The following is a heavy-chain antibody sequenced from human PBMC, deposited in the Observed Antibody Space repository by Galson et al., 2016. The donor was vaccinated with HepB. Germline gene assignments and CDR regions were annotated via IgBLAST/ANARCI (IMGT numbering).Heavy chain of an antibody. CDR3: TRARRLCSTNSCYLDP. CDR1: GGSISSSSYY. CDR2: FYSRGSP. Sequence: ETLSLTCTVSGGSISSSSYYWGWIRQSPGKGLEWIGTFYSRGSPFYNPSLKSRLTISVDKANNLISLRLTSVTAADTAIYYCTRARRLCSTNSCYLDPWGQGTLVTVSS. D-gene: IGHD2-2*01. V-gene: IGHV4-39*07. J-gene: IGHJ5*02.